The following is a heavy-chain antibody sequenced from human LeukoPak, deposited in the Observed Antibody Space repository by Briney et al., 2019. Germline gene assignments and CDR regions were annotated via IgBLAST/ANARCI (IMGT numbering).Heavy chain of an antibody. CDR1: AGSTSSGDYY. D-gene: IGHD3-16*01. J-gene: IGHJ5*02. Sequence: SETLSLTCIVSAGSTSSGDYYCSWIRQPAGKGLEWIGRIYTRGNTNYNPSLRSRVTMSVDTSQNHFSLTLSSVTAADTAVYFCTKTYYDTKKPWAWGQGILVTVSS. CDR3: TKTYYDTKKPWA. V-gene: IGHV4-61*02. CDR2: IYTRGNT.